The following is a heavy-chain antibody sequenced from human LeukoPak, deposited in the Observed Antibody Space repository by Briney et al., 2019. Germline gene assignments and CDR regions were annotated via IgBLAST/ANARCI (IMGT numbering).Heavy chain of an antibody. J-gene: IGHJ4*02. CDR2: ISGDGGST. Sequence: GGSLRLSCAASGFTFDDYAMHWVRQAPGKGLEWGSLISGDGGSTYYADSVKGRFTISRDNSKNSLYLQMNSLRTEDTAMYYCAKDMWRFGELDYDYWGQGTLVTVSS. CDR3: AKDMWRFGELDYDY. D-gene: IGHD3-10*01. V-gene: IGHV3-43*02. CDR1: GFTFDDYA.